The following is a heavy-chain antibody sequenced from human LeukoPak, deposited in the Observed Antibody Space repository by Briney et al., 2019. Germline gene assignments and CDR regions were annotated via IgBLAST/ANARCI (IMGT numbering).Heavy chain of an antibody. CDR2: IFPSGDEI. CDR3: ATYRQVLLPFEA. CDR1: GFTFSNAW. D-gene: IGHD2-8*02. V-gene: IGHV3-23*01. Sequence: PGGSLRLSCAASGFTFSNAWMIWVRQPPGKGLEWVSSIFPSGDEIHYADSVRGRFTIFRDNSKSTLSLQMNSLRAEDTAIYYCATYRQVLLPFEAWGQGTLVTVSS. J-gene: IGHJ5*02.